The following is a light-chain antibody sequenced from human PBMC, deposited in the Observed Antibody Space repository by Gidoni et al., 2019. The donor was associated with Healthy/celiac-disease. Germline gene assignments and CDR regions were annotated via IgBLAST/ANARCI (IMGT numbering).Light chain of an antibody. CDR1: SSDVGGYNY. V-gene: IGLV2-14*01. J-gene: IGLJ2*01. CDR3: SSYTSSSTLV. CDR2: DVS. Sequence: QSALTQPASVSGSPGKSITISCTGTSSDVGGYNYVSWYPQHPGKAPKLMIYDVSNRPSGVSNRFSGSKSGKTASLTISGLQAEDEADYYCSSYTSSSTLVFGGGTKLTVL.